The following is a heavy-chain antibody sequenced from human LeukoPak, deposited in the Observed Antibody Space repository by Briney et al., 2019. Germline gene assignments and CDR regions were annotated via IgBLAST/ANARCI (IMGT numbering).Heavy chain of an antibody. J-gene: IGHJ5*02. CDR2: ISSSSTTI. D-gene: IGHD3-22*01. CDR1: GFTFSSYS. V-gene: IGHV3-48*04. CDR3: ARGLFGSHYYDSSVGNWLDP. Sequence: GGSLRLSCAASGFTFSSYSMNWVRQAPGKGLEWVSYISSSSTTIYYAGSVQGRFTISRDNAKNLLYLQLNSLRGENTAVYYCARGLFGSHYYDSSVGNWLDPWGQGTLVTVSS.